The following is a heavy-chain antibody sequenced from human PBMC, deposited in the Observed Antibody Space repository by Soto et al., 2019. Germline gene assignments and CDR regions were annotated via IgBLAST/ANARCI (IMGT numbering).Heavy chain of an antibody. Sequence: EVQLVESGGDLVQPGGSLRLSCAASGFALSDYWMSWVRQAPGKGLEGVANIKQDGSEKYYVDSVKGRFIISRDNAKNSLYLQMNSLRVEDTAVYYCARATSVDAYWGQGTLVTVSS. V-gene: IGHV3-7*01. CDR1: GFALSDYW. CDR2: IKQDGSEK. J-gene: IGHJ4*02. CDR3: ARATSVDAY. D-gene: IGHD5-12*01.